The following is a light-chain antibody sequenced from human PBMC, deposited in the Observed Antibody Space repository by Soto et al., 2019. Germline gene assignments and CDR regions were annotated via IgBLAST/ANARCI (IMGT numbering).Light chain of an antibody. Sequence: EIVLTQSPGTLSLSPGERATLSCRASQSVGSSYLAWYQQKPGQAPRLLIYGASSRATGIPDRFSGSGSGTDFALTIRRLEPEDFAVYYCQQYGRSPPTFGQGSKLEIK. V-gene: IGKV3-20*01. CDR1: QSVGSSY. J-gene: IGKJ2*01. CDR2: GAS. CDR3: QQYGRSPPT.